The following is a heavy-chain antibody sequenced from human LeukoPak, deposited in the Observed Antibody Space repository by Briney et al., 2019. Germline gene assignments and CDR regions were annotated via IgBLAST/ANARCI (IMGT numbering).Heavy chain of an antibody. Sequence: SETLSLTCTVSGGSISSYYWSWIRQPAGKGLEWIGRIYTSGSTNYNPSLKSRVTISVDTSKNQFSLKLSSVTAADTAVYYCARRIGVNYDFWSGYYRSWFDPWGQGTLVTVSS. CDR1: GGSISSYY. CDR2: IYTSGST. V-gene: IGHV4-4*07. CDR3: ARRIGVNYDFWSGYYRSWFDP. J-gene: IGHJ5*02. D-gene: IGHD3-3*01.